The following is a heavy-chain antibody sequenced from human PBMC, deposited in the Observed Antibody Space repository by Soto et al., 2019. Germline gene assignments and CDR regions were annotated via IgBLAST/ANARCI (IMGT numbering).Heavy chain of an antibody. Sequence: PGGSLRLSCAASGIIFAGYGMHWVGQAPGQGLEWVAVIRFDGSNIYYADSVKGRFTISRDNSKNTLYLQMKSLRAEDTAVYYCAKDPRRDGSGPYYMNVWGKGTMVTVSS. J-gene: IGHJ6*03. V-gene: IGHV3-30*02. CDR3: AKDPRRDGSGPYYMNV. D-gene: IGHD3-10*01. CDR1: GIIFAGYG. CDR2: IRFDGSNI.